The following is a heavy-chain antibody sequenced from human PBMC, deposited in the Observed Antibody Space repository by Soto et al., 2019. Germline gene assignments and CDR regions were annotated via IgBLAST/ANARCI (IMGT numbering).Heavy chain of an antibody. Sequence: EVQLVESGGGLVQPGGSLRLSCAASGFTVSSNYMSWVRQAPGKGLEWVSVIYSGGSTYYADSVKGRFTISRDNSKNTLYLQMNSLRAEDTAVYYCARDPYYYHTTNAFDIWGQGTMVTVSS. CDR1: GFTVSSNY. CDR3: ARDPYYYHTTNAFDI. J-gene: IGHJ3*02. CDR2: IYSGGST. V-gene: IGHV3-66*01. D-gene: IGHD1-26*01.